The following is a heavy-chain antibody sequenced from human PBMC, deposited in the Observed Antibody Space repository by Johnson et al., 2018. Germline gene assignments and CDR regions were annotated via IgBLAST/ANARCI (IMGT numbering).Heavy chain of an antibody. CDR2: IRNKINSYTT. V-gene: IGHV3-72*01. CDR1: GFTFSNAW. J-gene: IGHJ3*02. Sequence: VQLVQSGGGLVKPGGSLKLSCAASGFTFSNAWMSWVRQAPGKGLEWVGRIRNKINSYTTEYAASVKGRFTISKDDSKNSVSLQMNSLKTEDTAVYYCTANYGDYFFVIGGKGTMVAVSS. D-gene: IGHD4-17*01. CDR3: TANYGDYFFVI.